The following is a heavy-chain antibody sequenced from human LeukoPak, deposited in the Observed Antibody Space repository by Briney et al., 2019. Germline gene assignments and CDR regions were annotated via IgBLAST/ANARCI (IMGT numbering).Heavy chain of an antibody. V-gene: IGHV3-21*01. D-gene: IGHD3-22*01. CDR3: VRLRRNSDRSGYYYYYDY. CDR2: ISVRSNYR. Sequence: GGSLKLSCAASGYTFSDFSVNWVRQAPGKGLEWVSSISVRSNYRYYADSVRGRFTISRDDARDSLFLQMNSLRAEDTAVYFCVRLRRNSDRSGYYYYYDYWGQGTLVTVSS. J-gene: IGHJ4*02. CDR1: GYTFSDFS.